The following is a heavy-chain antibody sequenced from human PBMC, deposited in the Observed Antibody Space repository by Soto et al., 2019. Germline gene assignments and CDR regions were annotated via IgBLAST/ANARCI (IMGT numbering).Heavy chain of an antibody. CDR2: INHSGST. V-gene: IGHV4-34*01. CDR1: GGSLSGYY. D-gene: IGHD4-17*01. J-gene: IGHJ6*03. Sequence: SETLSLTCAVYGGSLSGYYWSWIGQPPGKGLEWIGEINHSGSTNYNPSLKSRVTISVDTSKNQFSLKLSSVTAADTAVYYCARGLGDPQGYYYYMDVWGKGTTVT. CDR3: ARGLGDPQGYYYYMDV.